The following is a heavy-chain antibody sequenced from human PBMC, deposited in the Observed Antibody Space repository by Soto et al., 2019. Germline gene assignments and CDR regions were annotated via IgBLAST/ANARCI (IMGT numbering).Heavy chain of an antibody. CDR3: ARIPGRYHFDY. J-gene: IGHJ4*02. Sequence: VGSLRLSCAASGFTFGSYAMHWVRQAPGKGLEWVAVISYDGSNKYYADSVKGRFTISRDNSKNTLYLQMNSLRAEDTAVYYGARIPGRYHFDYRAQGTLVPAPQ. CDR2: ISYDGSNK. CDR1: GFTFGSYA. D-gene: IGHD1-26*01. V-gene: IGHV3-30-3*01.